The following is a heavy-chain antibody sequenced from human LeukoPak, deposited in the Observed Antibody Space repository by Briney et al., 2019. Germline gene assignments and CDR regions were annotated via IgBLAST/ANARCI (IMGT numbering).Heavy chain of an antibody. J-gene: IGHJ6*03. CDR2: IYHSGST. Sequence: PSETLSLACTVSGYSISSGYYWGWIRQPPGKGLEWIGSIYHSGSTYYNPSLKSRVTISVDTSKNQFSLKLSSVTAADTAVYYCARVYYDFWSGYPYYMDVWGKGTTVTVSS. CDR3: ARVYYDFWSGYPYYMDV. D-gene: IGHD3-3*01. CDR1: GYSISSGYY. V-gene: IGHV4-38-2*02.